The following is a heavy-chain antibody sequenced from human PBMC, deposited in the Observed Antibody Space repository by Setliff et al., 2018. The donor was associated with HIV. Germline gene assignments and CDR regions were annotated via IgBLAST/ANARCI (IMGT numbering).Heavy chain of an antibody. D-gene: IGHD6-13*01. J-gene: IGHJ3*02. CDR2: INPSGDST. Sequence: EASVKVSCKASGNTFTSYYMHWVRQAPGQGLEWVGIINPSGDSTSYAQKFQGRVTMTRDTSTRTVYMELSSLRSEDTAVYYCAREKVGQQLVIDAFDIWGQGTMVTVSS. V-gene: IGHV1-46*01. CDR3: AREKVGQQLVIDAFDI. CDR1: GNTFTSYY.